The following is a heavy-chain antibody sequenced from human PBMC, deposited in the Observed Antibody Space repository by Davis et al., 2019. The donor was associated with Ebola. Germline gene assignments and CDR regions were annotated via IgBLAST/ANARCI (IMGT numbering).Heavy chain of an antibody. J-gene: IGHJ4*02. Sequence: MPSETLSLTCTVSGVSLNSGDYYWSWIRQLPGKGLEWIGFIYTSGSAYYNPSLESQVTISLDTSKSHFSLKLSSVTAADTAVYYCARQSSSSWGDYWGQGTLVTVSS. D-gene: IGHD6-6*01. CDR2: IYTSGSA. V-gene: IGHV4-30-4*08. CDR1: GVSLNSGDYY. CDR3: ARQSSSSWGDY.